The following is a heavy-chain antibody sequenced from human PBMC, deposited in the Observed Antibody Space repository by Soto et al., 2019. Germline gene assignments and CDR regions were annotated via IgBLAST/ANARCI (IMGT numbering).Heavy chain of an antibody. V-gene: IGHV3-33*01. J-gene: IGHJ6*02. CDR2: IWYDGSNK. CDR1: GFTFSSYG. D-gene: IGHD6-13*01. CDR3: ARGIAAAPYGMDV. Sequence: QVQLVESGGGVVQPGRSLRLSGAATGFTFSSYGMQWVRQAPGKGMEWVEVIWYDGSNKYYVDSVKGRFTISRDNSKNTLYLQMSSLRAEDTAVYYCARGIAAAPYGMDVCGQGTTVTFS.